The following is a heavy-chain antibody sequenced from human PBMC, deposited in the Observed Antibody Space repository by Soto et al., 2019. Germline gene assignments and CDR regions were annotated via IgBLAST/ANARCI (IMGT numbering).Heavy chain of an antibody. Sequence: SETLSLTCAVYGGSFSGYYWSWIRQHPGKGLEWIGYIYYSGSTNYDPSLKSRVTISVDTSKNQFSLKLSSVTAADTAVYYCARANSGWFPFDYWGQGTLVTVSS. J-gene: IGHJ4*02. D-gene: IGHD6-19*01. CDR3: ARANSGWFPFDY. V-gene: IGHV4-59*01. CDR1: GGSFSGYY. CDR2: IYYSGST.